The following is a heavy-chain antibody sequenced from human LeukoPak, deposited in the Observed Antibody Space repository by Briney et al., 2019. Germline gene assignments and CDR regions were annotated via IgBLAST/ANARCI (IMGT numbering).Heavy chain of an antibody. Sequence: SETLSLTCTVSGGSISSGTYYWGWVRQHPGKGLEWIGYIHYSGNTYYNPSLKSRITISVDTSKNQFSLKLSSVTGADTAVYYWGGPCHGWGSYYDRGGRGPLATVPS. D-gene: IGHD3-10*01. CDR2: IHYSGNT. J-gene: IGHJ4*02. V-gene: IGHV4-31*06. CDR1: GGSISSGTYY. CDR3: GGPCHGWGSYYDR.